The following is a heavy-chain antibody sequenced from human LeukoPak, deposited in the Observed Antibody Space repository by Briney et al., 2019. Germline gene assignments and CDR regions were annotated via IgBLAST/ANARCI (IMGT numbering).Heavy chain of an antibody. Sequence: PSETLSFTCAVYGGSFSGYYWSWIRQPPGKGLEWIGEINHSGSTNYNPSLKSRVTISVDTSKNQFSLKLSSVTAADTAVYYCARGRTTETTFYYYYHGMDVWGQGTTVTVSS. D-gene: IGHD4-11*01. CDR1: GGSFSGYY. CDR3: ARGRTTETTFYYYYHGMDV. J-gene: IGHJ6*02. CDR2: INHSGST. V-gene: IGHV4-34*01.